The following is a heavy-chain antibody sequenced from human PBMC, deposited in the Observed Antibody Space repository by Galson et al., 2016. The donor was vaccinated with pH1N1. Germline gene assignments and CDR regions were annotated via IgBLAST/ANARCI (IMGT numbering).Heavy chain of an antibody. CDR2: ISSSSSYI. Sequence: SLRLSCAASGFTFSSYSMNWVRQAPGKGLEWVSSISSSSSYIYYADSVKGRFTISRDNAKNSLYLQMNSLRAEDTAVYYCAREEDYCELGKWFDPWGQGTLVTVSS. V-gene: IGHV3-21*01. J-gene: IGHJ5*02. D-gene: IGHD4-17*01. CDR3: AREEDYCELGKWFDP. CDR1: GFTFSSYS.